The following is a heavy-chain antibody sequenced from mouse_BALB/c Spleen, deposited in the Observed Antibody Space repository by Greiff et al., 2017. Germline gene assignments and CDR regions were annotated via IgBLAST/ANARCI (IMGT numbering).Heavy chain of an antibody. D-gene: IGHD2-2*01. CDR2: ISSGGST. Sequence: EVHLVESGGGLVKPGGSLKLSCAASGFTFSSYAMSWVRQTPEKRLEWVASISSGGSTYYPDSVKGRFTISRDNDRNILYLQMSSLRSEDTAMYYCARGYYGYDWFAYWGQGTLVTVSA. CDR3: ARGYYGYDWFAY. CDR1: GFTFSSYA. J-gene: IGHJ3*01. V-gene: IGHV5-6-5*01.